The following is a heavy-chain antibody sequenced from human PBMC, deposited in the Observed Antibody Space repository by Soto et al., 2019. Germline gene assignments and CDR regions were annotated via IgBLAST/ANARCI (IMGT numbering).Heavy chain of an antibody. J-gene: IGHJ6*02. CDR3: AKQGDGATWTHYYYGMHV. V-gene: IGHV3-23*01. D-gene: IGHD5-12*01. Sequence: EVQLLESGGGLVQPGGSLRLSCAASGFTFSSYAMSWVRQAPGKGLEWVSTITGSGGSTYYADSVKGRFTISRDNSKNTLYLQMNSLTADDTDVYYCAKQGDGATWTHYYYGMHVWGQGITVTVSS. CDR1: GFTFSSYA. CDR2: ITGSGGST.